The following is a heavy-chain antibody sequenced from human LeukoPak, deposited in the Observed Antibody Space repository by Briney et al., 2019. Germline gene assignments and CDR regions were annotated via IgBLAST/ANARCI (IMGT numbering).Heavy chain of an antibody. D-gene: IGHD4-11*01. CDR1: GFTFSSYG. CDR2: ISYDGSNK. CDR3: AKDAVSAVTTPYYYYYMDV. J-gene: IGHJ6*03. V-gene: IGHV3-30*18. Sequence: GGSLRLSCAASGFTFSSYGMHWVRQAPGKGLEWVAVISYDGSNKYYADSVKGRFTISRDNSKNTLYLQMNSLRAEDTAVYYCAKDAVSAVTTPYYYYYMDVWGKGTTVTVSS.